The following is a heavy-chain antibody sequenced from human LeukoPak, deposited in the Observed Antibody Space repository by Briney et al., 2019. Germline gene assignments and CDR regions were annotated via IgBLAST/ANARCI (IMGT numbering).Heavy chain of an antibody. D-gene: IGHD3-9*01. J-gene: IGHJ6*03. V-gene: IGHV1-18*01. CDR2: INAYNGNT. CDR3: ASTPRWVAYDILTGAGGGGYYYYMDV. Sequence: ASVKVSCKASGYTFTSYGISWVRQAPGQGLEWMGWINAYNGNTNYAQKLQGRVTMTTDTSTSTAYMELRSLRSDDTAVYYCASTPRWVAYDILTGAGGGGYYYYMDVWGKGTTVTISS. CDR1: GYTFTSYG.